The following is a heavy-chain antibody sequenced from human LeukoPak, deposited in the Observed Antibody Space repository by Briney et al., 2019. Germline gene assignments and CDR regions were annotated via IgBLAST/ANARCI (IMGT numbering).Heavy chain of an antibody. CDR3: ARDGLVVVPAAIPYDY. V-gene: IGHV3-48*01. J-gene: IGHJ4*02. CDR1: GFTFSSYS. D-gene: IGHD2-2*02. CDR2: ISSSSSTI. Sequence: GGSLRLSCAASGFTFSSYSMNWVRQAPGKGLEWVSYISSSSSTIYYADSVKGRFTISRDNAKNSLYLQMNSLRAEDTAVYYCARDGLVVVPAAIPYDYWGQGTLVTVSA.